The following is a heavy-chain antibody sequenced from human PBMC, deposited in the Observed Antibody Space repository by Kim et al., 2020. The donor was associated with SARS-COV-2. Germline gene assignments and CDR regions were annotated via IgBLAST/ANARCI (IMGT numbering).Heavy chain of an antibody. D-gene: IGHD3-10*01. CDR1: GFTFSSYA. J-gene: IGHJ4*02. V-gene: IGHV3-30*04. Sequence: GGSLRLSCAASGFTFSSYAMHWVRQAPGKGLEWVAVISYDGSNKYYADSVKGRFTISRDNSKNTLYLQMNSLRAEDTAMYYCARAGGTGTMVRGARYWGQGTLVTVSS. CDR2: ISYDGSNK. CDR3: ARAGGTGTMVRGARY.